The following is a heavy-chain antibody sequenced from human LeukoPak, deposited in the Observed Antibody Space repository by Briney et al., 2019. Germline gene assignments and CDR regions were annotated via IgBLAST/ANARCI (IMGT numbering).Heavy chain of an antibody. CDR2: IYTSGST. J-gene: IGHJ3*02. D-gene: IGHD1-26*01. V-gene: IGHV4-61*02. CDR1: GGSISSGDYS. Sequence: PSETLSLTCTVSGGSISSGDYSWSWIRQPAGKGLEWIGRIYTSGSTNYNPSLKSRVTMSVDTSKNQFSLKLSSVTAADTAVYYCARDGGIVGATTRAHAFDIWGQGTMVTVSS. CDR3: ARDGGIVGATTRAHAFDI.